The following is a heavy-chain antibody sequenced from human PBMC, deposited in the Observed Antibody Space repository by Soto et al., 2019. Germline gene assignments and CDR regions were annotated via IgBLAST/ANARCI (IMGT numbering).Heavy chain of an antibody. CDR3: ARDRNYGLFDY. Sequence: EVQLVESGAGLVQPGGSLRLSCAASGFTFSSYSMNWVRQAPGKGLEWVSYISSSSSTIYYADSVKGRFTISRVNAKNSLYLQMNSLGAEDTVVYYCARDRNYGLFDYWGQGTLVTVSS. J-gene: IGHJ4*02. D-gene: IGHD4-17*01. CDR1: GFTFSSYS. CDR2: ISSSSSTI. V-gene: IGHV3-48*01.